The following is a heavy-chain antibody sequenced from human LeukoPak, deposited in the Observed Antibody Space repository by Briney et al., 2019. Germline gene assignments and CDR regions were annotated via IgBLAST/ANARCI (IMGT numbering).Heavy chain of an antibody. CDR1: VYTFTSYG. Sequence: ASVTVSCKASVYTFTSYGISWVRQAPGQGLEWMGWISASNGNTDHAQKFQGRVTMTTDTSTTTAYMELRSLRSDDTAVYYCARDTSYSWYDTFGDYWGQGTLVTVSS. V-gene: IGHV1-18*01. CDR2: ISASNGNT. J-gene: IGHJ4*02. CDR3: ARDTSYSWYDTFGDY. D-gene: IGHD6-13*01.